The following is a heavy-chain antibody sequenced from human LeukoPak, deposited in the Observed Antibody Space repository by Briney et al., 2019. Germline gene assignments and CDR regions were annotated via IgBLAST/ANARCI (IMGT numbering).Heavy chain of an antibody. J-gene: IGHJ4*02. CDR3: ARGHAAARRRSFSFDY. Sequence: KASETLSLTCAVYGGSFSGYYWSWIRQPPGKGPEWIGEINHSGSTNYNPSLKSRVTISVDTSKNQFSVKLGSVTAADTAVYYCARGHAAARRRSFSFDYWGQGTLVTVSS. CDR1: GGSFSGYY. V-gene: IGHV4-34*01. D-gene: IGHD6-6*01. CDR2: INHSGST.